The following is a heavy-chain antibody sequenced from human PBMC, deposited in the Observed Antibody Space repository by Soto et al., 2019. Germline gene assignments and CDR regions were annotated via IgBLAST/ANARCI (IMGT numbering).Heavy chain of an antibody. J-gene: IGHJ3*02. CDR2: INHSGST. Sequence: QVQLQQWGAGLLKPSETLSLTCAVYGGSFSGYYWSWIRQPPGKGLEWIGEINHSGSTNYNPSLKSRVTISVDTSTSQFSLKLSSVTAADTAVYYCARGKGFDIWGQGTMVTVSS. V-gene: IGHV4-34*01. CDR1: GGSFSGYY. CDR3: ARGKGFDI.